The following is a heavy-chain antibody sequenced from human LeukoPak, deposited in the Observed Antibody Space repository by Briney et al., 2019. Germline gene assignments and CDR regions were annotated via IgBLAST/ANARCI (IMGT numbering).Heavy chain of an antibody. V-gene: IGHV3-33*06. J-gene: IGHJ3*02. CDR1: GFTFSSYG. CDR3: AKSSLYYYDRSGYQGAFDI. D-gene: IGHD3-22*01. CDR2: IWYDRSNK. Sequence: PGGSLRLSCAAPGFTFSSYGMHWVRQAPGKGLEWVAVIWYDRSNKYYADSVKGRFTISRDNSKNTLYLQMNSLRAEDTVVYYCAKSSLYYYDRSGYQGAFDIWGQGTMVTVSS.